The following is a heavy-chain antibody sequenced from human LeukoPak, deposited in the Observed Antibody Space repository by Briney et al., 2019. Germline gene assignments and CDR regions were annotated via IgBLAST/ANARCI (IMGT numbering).Heavy chain of an antibody. CDR2: ITGSGRGT. D-gene: IGHD4-17*01. CDR3: SKDPNGDCVGAFDM. J-gene: IGHJ3*02. CDR1: GLTFSNYA. Sequence: PGGSLTLSCTASGLTFSNYATTWVRQAPGKGLEWVSSITGSGRGTYYADSVKGRFSVSRDNSQNTVFLHMNSLRADDTALYYCSKDPNGDCVGAFDMWGPGTMVTVSS. V-gene: IGHV3-23*01.